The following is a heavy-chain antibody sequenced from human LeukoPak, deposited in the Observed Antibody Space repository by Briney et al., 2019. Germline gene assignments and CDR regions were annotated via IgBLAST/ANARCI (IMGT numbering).Heavy chain of an antibody. D-gene: IGHD1-26*01. CDR3: AKVGWELLEGPFDY. J-gene: IGHJ4*02. Sequence: GGSLRLSCAASGFTFSSYWMSWVRQAPGKGLEWVANIKQDGSEKYYVDSVKGRFTISRDTSKNTLYLQMNSLRAEDTAVYYCAKVGWELLEGPFDYWGQGTLVTVSS. CDR1: GFTFSSYW. CDR2: IKQDGSEK. V-gene: IGHV3-7*01.